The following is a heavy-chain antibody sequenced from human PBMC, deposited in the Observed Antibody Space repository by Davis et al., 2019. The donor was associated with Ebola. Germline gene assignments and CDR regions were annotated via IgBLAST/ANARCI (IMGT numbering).Heavy chain of an antibody. CDR2: ISGNGART. CDR1: GFAFRNNA. CDR3: AKDMRSAVPGTPDY. J-gene: IGHJ4*02. V-gene: IGHV3-23*01. D-gene: IGHD6-19*01. Sequence: GGSLRLSCSASGFAFRNNAMNWVRQAPGKGLEWVSGISGNGARTFYANSVKGRFSISRDNYKDTLYLEINSLRAEDTAVYHCAKDMRSAVPGTPDYWGPGTRVTVSS.